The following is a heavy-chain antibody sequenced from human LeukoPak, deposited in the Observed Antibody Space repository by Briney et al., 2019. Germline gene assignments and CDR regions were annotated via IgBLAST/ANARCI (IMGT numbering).Heavy chain of an antibody. V-gene: IGHV1-3*01. Sequence: GASVKVSCKASGYSFTSYAMHWVRQAPGQRLEWMGWINAGNGNTKYSQKFQGRVTITRDTSASTAYMELSSLRSEDTAVYYCARGTREIAAAGDYWGQGTLVTVSS. D-gene: IGHD6-13*01. CDR1: GYSFTSYA. CDR3: ARGTREIAAAGDY. CDR2: INAGNGNT. J-gene: IGHJ4*02.